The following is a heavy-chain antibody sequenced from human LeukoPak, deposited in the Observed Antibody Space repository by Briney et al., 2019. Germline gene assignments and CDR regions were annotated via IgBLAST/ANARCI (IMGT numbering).Heavy chain of an antibody. V-gene: IGHV3-23*01. J-gene: IGHJ4*02. CDR2: ISDNGGGT. Sequence: PGGSLRLSCAASGFTFNKFAMTWVRQAPGKGLQWVSAISDNGGGTYYADSVKGRFTVSRDNSKNMLYLQMNSLRAEDTAVYYCTKDWSASYWGQGTLVTVSS. CDR3: TKDWSASY. CDR1: GFTFNKFA.